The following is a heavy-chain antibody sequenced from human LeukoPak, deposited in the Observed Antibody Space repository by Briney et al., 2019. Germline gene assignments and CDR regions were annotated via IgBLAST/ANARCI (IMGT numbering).Heavy chain of an antibody. CDR2: INSDGSST. CDR3: AKGQNDFWSGRLFDY. CDR1: GFTFSSYW. J-gene: IGHJ4*02. D-gene: IGHD3-3*01. V-gene: IGHV3-74*01. Sequence: PGGSLRLSCAASGFTFSSYWMHWVRQAPGKGLVWVSRINSDGSSTSYADSVKGRFTISRDNAKNTLYLQMNSLRAEDTAVYYCAKGQNDFWSGRLFDYWGQGTLVTVSS.